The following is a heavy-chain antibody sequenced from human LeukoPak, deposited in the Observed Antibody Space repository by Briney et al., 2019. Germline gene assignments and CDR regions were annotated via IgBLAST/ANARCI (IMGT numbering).Heavy chain of an antibody. V-gene: IGHV4-34*01. Sequence: SETLSLTCAVYGGSFSGYYWSWIRQPPGKGLEWIGEINHSGSTNYNPSLKSRVTISVDTSKNQFSLKLGSVTAADTAVYCCAREGSSGTDYWGQGTLVTVSS. D-gene: IGHD3-22*01. CDR2: INHSGST. J-gene: IGHJ4*02. CDR1: GGSFSGYY. CDR3: AREGSSGTDY.